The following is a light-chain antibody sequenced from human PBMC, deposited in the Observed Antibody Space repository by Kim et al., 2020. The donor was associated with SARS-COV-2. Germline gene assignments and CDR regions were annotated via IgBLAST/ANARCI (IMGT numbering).Light chain of an antibody. J-gene: IGLJ1*01. CDR2: DVS. V-gene: IGLV2-14*03. CDR1: SSDVGGYNY. Sequence: QSALTQPASVSGSPGQSITISCTGTSSDVGGYNYVSWYQQHPGKAPKLMIYDVSNRPSGVSNRFSCSKSGNTASLTISGLQAEDEADYYCSSYTSSSTLGVFGTGTKVNVL. CDR3: SSYTSSSTLGV.